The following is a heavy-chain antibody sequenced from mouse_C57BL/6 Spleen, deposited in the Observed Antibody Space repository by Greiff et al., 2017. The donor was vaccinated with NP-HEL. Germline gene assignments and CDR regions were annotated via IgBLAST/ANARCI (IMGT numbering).Heavy chain of an antibody. CDR3: ARYWDESAMDY. CDR2: INPNNGGT. D-gene: IGHD4-1*01. CDR1: GYTFTDYN. Sequence: EVKLQESGPELVKPGASVKMSCKASGYTFTDYNMHWVKQSHGKSLEWIGYINPNNGGTSYNQKFKGKATLTVNKSSSTAYMELRSLTSEDSAVYYCARYWDESAMDYWGQGTSVTVSS. J-gene: IGHJ4*01. V-gene: IGHV1-22*01.